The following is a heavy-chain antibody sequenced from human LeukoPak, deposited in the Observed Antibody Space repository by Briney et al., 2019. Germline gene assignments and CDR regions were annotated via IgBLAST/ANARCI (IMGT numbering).Heavy chain of an antibody. J-gene: IGHJ4*02. Sequence: GRSLRLSCAASGFTFSSYGMHWVRQAPGKGLEWLAVISYDGSNKYYADSVKGRFTISRDNSKNTLYLQMNSLRAEDTAVYYCAKVGGSGSYYNFFDYWGQGTLVTVSS. CDR3: AKVGGSGSYYNFFDY. CDR1: GFTFSSYG. V-gene: IGHV3-30*18. D-gene: IGHD3-10*01. CDR2: ISYDGSNK.